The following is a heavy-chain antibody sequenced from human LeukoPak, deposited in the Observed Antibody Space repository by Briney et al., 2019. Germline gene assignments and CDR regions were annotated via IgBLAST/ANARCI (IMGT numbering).Heavy chain of an antibody. CDR1: GYIFTSYW. CDR3: ATAEVTPSAFDI. Sequence: GESLKISCKGSGYIFTSYWIGWVRQLPGKGLEWMGIIYPGDSDTRYSPSFQGQVTISADKSISTSYLQWSSLKASDTAMYYCATAEVTPSAFDIWGQGTMVTVSS. J-gene: IGHJ3*02. CDR2: IYPGDSDT. V-gene: IGHV5-51*01. D-gene: IGHD2-21*02.